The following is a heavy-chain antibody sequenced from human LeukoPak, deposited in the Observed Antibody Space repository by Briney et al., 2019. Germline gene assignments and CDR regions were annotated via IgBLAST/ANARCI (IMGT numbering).Heavy chain of an antibody. CDR1: GFTFSSYG. CDR3: ARDHLTNVAAAGSFDS. V-gene: IGHV3-33*08. D-gene: IGHD6-13*01. Sequence: PGGSLRLSCAASGFTFSSYGMHWVRQAPGKGLEWVAVIGYDGSNEYNEDSVKGRFTISRDNSKNTLYLQMDSLRVEDTAVYYCARDHLTNVAAAGSFDSWGQGTLVTVSS. CDR2: IGYDGSNE. J-gene: IGHJ4*02.